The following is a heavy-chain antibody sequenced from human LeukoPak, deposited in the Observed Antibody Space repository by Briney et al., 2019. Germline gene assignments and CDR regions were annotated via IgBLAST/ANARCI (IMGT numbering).Heavy chain of an antibody. D-gene: IGHD2-21*01. CDR3: ARNVVPRKGMDV. Sequence: SQTLSLTCDISGDSVASNSAAWTWVRQSPLRGLEWLGRTYYRSKWFNDYAVSVKSRITINPDTSKNQFSLRPNSVTPEDTAVYYCARNVVPRKGMDVWGQGTTVTVSS. CDR2: TYYRSKWFN. V-gene: IGHV6-1*01. CDR1: GDSVASNSAA. J-gene: IGHJ6*02.